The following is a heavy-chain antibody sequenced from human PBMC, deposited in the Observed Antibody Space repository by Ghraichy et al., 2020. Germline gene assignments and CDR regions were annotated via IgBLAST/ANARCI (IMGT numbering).Heavy chain of an antibody. J-gene: IGHJ4*02. CDR3: ARGGTYYPWGVDY. CDR2: INPNSGGT. V-gene: IGHV1-2*06. CDR1: GYTFTDYY. Sequence: ASVKVSCKTSGYTFTDYYMHWVRQAPGQGLEWLGRINPNSGGTNHAQNYQGRVTMTRDTSITTAYMELSSLTSDDTAVYYCARGGTYYPWGVDYWGQGTLVTVSS. D-gene: IGHD1-26*01.